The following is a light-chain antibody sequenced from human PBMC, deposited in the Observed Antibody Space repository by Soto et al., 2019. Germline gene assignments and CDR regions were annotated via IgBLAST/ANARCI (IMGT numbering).Light chain of an antibody. CDR3: QQYGSPGT. CDR2: GAS. CDR1: ESVSSN. Sequence: EVVMTQSPATLSVSPGERATLSCRASESVSSNLAWYKQRPGQAPRLVIYGASNRATGIPDSLSGSGSGTEFTLTISRMAPEDFAVYYCQQYGSPGTFGQGTQVDIK. J-gene: IGKJ1*01. V-gene: IGKV3-20*01.